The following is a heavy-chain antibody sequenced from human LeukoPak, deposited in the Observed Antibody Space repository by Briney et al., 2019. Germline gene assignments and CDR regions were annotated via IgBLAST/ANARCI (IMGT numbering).Heavy chain of an antibody. CDR3: ARDAASYGSGRYYERGWPDY. CDR2: IIPILGIA. J-gene: IGHJ4*02. V-gene: IGHV1-69*04. D-gene: IGHD3-10*01. Sequence: ASVKVSCKASGGTFSSYAISWVRQAPGQGLEWMGRIIPILGIANYAQKFQGRVTITADKSTSTAHMELSSLRSEDTAVYYCARDAASYGSGRYYERGWPDYWGQGTLVTVSS. CDR1: GGTFSSYA.